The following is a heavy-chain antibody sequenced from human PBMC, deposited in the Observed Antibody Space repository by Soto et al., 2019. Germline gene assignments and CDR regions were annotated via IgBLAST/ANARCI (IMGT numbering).Heavy chain of an antibody. CDR1: GFTFSSYS. CDR2: ISSSSSTI. V-gene: IGHV3-48*01. D-gene: IGHD1-26*01. Sequence: EVQLVESGGGLVQPGGSLRLSCAASGFTFSSYSMNWVRQAPGKGLEWVSYISSSSSTIYYADSVKGRFTISRDNAKNSLYLQMNSLRAEDTAVYYCARTISAEEVGATSRAFDIWGQGTMVTVSS. CDR3: ARTISAEEVGATSRAFDI. J-gene: IGHJ3*02.